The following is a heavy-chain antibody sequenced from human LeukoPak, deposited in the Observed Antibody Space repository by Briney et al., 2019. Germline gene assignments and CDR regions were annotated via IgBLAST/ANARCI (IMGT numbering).Heavy chain of an antibody. Sequence: ETLSLTCTVSGASVSSSSYYWGWVRQSPGKGLVWVSRINSDGKSTTYADSVKGRFTISRDNAKNTLYLQMNNLRAEDTAVYYCVNYGSGSPTWGQGTLVTVSS. CDR3: VNYGSGSPT. CDR2: INSDGKST. V-gene: IGHV3-74*01. J-gene: IGHJ5*02. CDR1: GASVSSSSYY. D-gene: IGHD3-10*01.